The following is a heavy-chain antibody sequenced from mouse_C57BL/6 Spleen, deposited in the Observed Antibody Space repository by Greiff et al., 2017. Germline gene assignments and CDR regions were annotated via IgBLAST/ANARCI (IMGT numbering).Heavy chain of an antibody. V-gene: IGHV1-69*01. D-gene: IGHD2-4*01. J-gene: IGHJ3*01. CDR1: GYTFTSYW. CDR3: VIYYDYDGFAY. Sequence: VQLQQPGAELVMPGASVKLSCKASGYTFTSYWMHWVKQRPGQGLEWIGEIDPSDSYTNYNQKFKGKSTLTVDKSSSTAYMQLSSLTSEDSAVYYCVIYYDYDGFAYWGQGTLVTVSA. CDR2: IDPSDSYT.